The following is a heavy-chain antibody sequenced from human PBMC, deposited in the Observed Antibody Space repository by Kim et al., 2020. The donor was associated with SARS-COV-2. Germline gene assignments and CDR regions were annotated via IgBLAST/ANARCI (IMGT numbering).Heavy chain of an antibody. CDR3: AKHIVTATYDY. V-gene: IGHV3-23*01. CDR2: INGGGGST. CDR1: GFIFSSCG. D-gene: IGHD5-12*01. J-gene: IGHJ4*02. Sequence: GGSLRLSCATSGFIFSSCGMSWVRQAPGKGLEWVSSINGGGGSTYYADSVRGRFTISRDNSKNTLYLQMNSLRAEDTATYYCAKHIVTATYDYWGQGTPVAVSS.